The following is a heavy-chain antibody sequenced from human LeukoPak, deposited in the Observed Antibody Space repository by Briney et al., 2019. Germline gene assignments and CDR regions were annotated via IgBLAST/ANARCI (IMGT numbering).Heavy chain of an antibody. CDR3: NRIAANYDDAFDI. D-gene: IGHD6-6*01. J-gene: IGHJ3*02. CDR2: IYYSGST. V-gene: IGHV4-59*08. CDR1: GGSIRSYY. Sequence: SETLSLTCTVSGGSIRSYYWSWIRQPPGKGLEWIGYIYYSGSTNYNPSLKSRVTISVDTSKNQFSLKLSSVTAADTAVYYCNRIAANYDDAFDIWGQGTMVTVSS.